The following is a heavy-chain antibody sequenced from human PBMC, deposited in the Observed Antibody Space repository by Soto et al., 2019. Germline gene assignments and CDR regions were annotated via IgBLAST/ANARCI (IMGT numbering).Heavy chain of an antibody. V-gene: IGHV1-3*01. CDR2: INAGNGNT. CDR1: GYTFTSYA. Sequence: ASVKVSCKASGYTFTSYAMHWVRQPPGQRLEWMGWINAGNGNTKYSQKFQGRVTITRDTSASTAYMELSSLRSEDTAVYYCARDSSGWSSFDYWGQGTLVTVSS. CDR3: ARDSSGWSSFDY. J-gene: IGHJ4*02. D-gene: IGHD6-19*01.